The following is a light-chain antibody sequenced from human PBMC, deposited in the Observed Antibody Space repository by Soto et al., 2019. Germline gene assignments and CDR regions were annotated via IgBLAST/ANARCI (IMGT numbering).Light chain of an antibody. CDR1: SSDIGNNY. V-gene: IGLV1-51*01. CDR3: GTWDDNLSGYV. Sequence: QSVLTQPPSVSAAPGQKVTISCSGYSSDIGNNYVSWYQQLPGTAPKLLIYGSDKRPSGISARFSGSKSGTSATLGITGLQTGDEADYYCGTWDDNLSGYVFGPGTQLTVL. CDR2: GSD. J-gene: IGLJ1*01.